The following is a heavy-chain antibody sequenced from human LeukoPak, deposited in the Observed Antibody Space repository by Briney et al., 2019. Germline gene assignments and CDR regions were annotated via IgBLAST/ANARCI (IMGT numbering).Heavy chain of an antibody. J-gene: IGHJ5*02. V-gene: IGHV5-51*01. CDR1: GYSFTSYW. D-gene: IGHD3-22*01. CDR3: ARLGSRHYDSSGSNWFDP. Sequence: GESLKISCKGSGYSFTSYWIGWVRQMPGKGLEWMGIIYPGDSDTRYSPSFQGQVTISADKSISTAYLQWSSLKASDTAMYYCARLGSRHYDSSGSNWFDPWGQGTLVTVSS. CDR2: IYPGDSDT.